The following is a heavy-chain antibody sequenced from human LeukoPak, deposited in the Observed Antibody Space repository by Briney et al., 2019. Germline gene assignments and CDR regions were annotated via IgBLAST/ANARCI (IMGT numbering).Heavy chain of an antibody. Sequence: GGSLRLSCAASGFTFSSYGMSWVRQAPGKGLEWVSAISGSGGNTYYADSVEGRFTISRDNSKNTLYLQMNSLRAEDTAVYYCAKGFVVVVSATQSSWFDPWGQGTLVTVSS. V-gene: IGHV3-23*01. CDR2: ISGSGGNT. CDR3: AKGFVVVVSATQSSWFDP. CDR1: GFTFSSYG. D-gene: IGHD2-15*01. J-gene: IGHJ5*02.